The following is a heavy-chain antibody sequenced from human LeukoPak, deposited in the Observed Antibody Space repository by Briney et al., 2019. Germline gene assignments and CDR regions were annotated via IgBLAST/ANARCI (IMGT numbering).Heavy chain of an antibody. J-gene: IGHJ4*02. D-gene: IGHD6-13*01. CDR3: AKPPQQLVDYY. Sequence: GGSLRLSCAASGFTFSSYGMHWVRQAPGKGLEWVAVISYDGSNKYYADSVKGRFTISRDNSKNTLYLQMNSLRAEDTAVYYCAKPPQQLVDYYWGQGTLVTVSS. CDR2: ISYDGSNK. CDR1: GFTFSSYG. V-gene: IGHV3-30*18.